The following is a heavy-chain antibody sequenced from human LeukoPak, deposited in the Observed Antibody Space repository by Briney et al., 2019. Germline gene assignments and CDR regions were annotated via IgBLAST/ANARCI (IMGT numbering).Heavy chain of an antibody. V-gene: IGHV3-23*01. J-gene: IGHJ6*02. Sequence: PGGSLRLSCAASGFTFSSCAMSWVRQAPGKGLEWVSAISGSGGSTYYADSVKGRFTISRDNSKNTLYLQMNSLRAEDTAVYYCARDPNTYYDFWSGYYNMRGYYYYGMDVWGQGTMVTVSS. D-gene: IGHD3-3*01. CDR1: GFTFSSCA. CDR3: ARDPNTYYDFWSGYYNMRGYYYYGMDV. CDR2: ISGSGGST.